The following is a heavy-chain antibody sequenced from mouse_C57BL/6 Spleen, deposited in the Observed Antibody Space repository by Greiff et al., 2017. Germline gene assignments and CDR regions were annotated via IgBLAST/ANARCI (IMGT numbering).Heavy chain of an antibody. CDR1: GYTFTSYW. Sequence: QVQLQQPGAELVRPGSSVKLSCKASGYTFTSYWMHWVKQRPIQGLEWIGNIDPSDSETHYNQKFKDKATLTVDKSSSTAYMQLSSLTSEDSAVYYCVRGGNYGYYYAMDYWGQGNSVTVSS. D-gene: IGHD1-2*01. J-gene: IGHJ4*01. V-gene: IGHV1-52*01. CDR3: VRGGNYGYYYAMDY. CDR2: IDPSDSET.